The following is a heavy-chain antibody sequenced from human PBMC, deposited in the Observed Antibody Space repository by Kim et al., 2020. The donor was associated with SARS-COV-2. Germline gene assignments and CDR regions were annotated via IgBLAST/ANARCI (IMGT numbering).Heavy chain of an antibody. J-gene: IGHJ4*02. CDR3: ARLGSDSSSWYPIGY. CDR1: GGSISSYY. D-gene: IGHD6-13*01. V-gene: IGHV4-59*08. Sequence: SETLSLTCTVSGGSISSYYWSWIRQPPGKGLEWIGYIYYSGSTNYNPSLKSRVTISVDTSKNQFSLKLSSVTAADTAVYYCARLGSDSSSWYPIGYWGQG. CDR2: IYYSGST.